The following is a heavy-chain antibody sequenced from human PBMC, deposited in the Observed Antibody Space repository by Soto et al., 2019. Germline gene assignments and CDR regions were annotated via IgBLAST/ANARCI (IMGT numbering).Heavy chain of an antibody. CDR2: ISGTSSRT. D-gene: IGHD6-19*01. CDR1: GLTFSSYA. Sequence: LRLACAASGLTFSSYAMGWVRQAPGKGLEWVSAISGTSSRTYYADSVKGRFAISRDNSKNTLYLQMNSLRAEDTAVYYCAQTAEAVAATVYGNWGQGTLVTVSS. V-gene: IGHV3-23*01. J-gene: IGHJ4*02. CDR3: AQTAEAVAATVYGN.